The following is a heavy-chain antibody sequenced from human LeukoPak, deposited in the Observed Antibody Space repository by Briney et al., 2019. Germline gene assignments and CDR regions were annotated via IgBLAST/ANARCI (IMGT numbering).Heavy chain of an antibody. V-gene: IGHV3-30*02. CDR3: AKDINWNHGLWDY. Sequence: GGSLRLSCAASGFTFSSYGMHWVRQAPGKGLEWVAFIRYDGSNKYYADSVKGRFTISRDNSKNTLYLQMNSLRAEDAAVYYCAKDINWNHGLWDYWGQGTLVTVSS. D-gene: IGHD1-14*01. J-gene: IGHJ4*02. CDR2: IRYDGSNK. CDR1: GFTFSSYG.